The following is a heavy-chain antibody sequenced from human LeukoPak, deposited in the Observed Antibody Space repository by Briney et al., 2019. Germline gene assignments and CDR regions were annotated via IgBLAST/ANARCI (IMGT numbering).Heavy chain of an antibody. D-gene: IGHD3-22*01. CDR1: GYTFTSYG. J-gene: IGHJ4*02. CDR3: ARRISSTYDSSGYSFDY. V-gene: IGHV1-18*01. Sequence: ASVKVSCKASGYTFTSYGITWVRQAPGQGLEWMGWISTYNGNTNYAQKLQGRVTMTTDTSTSTAYMELRSLRSEDTAVYYCARRISSTYDSSGYSFDYWGQGTLVTVSS. CDR2: ISTYNGNT.